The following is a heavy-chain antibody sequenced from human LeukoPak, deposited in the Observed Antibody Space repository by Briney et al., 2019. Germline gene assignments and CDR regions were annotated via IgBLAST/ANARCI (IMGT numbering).Heavy chain of an antibody. D-gene: IGHD3-3*01. J-gene: IGHJ6*03. Sequence: SETLSLTCAVYGGSFSGYYWSWIRQPPGKGLEWIGEINHSGSTNYNPSLKSRVTISVDTSKNQFSLKLSSVTAADTAVYYCARHRRRGGMDVWGKGTTVTISS. CDR3: ARHRRRGGMDV. CDR2: INHSGST. CDR1: GGSFSGYY. V-gene: IGHV4-34*01.